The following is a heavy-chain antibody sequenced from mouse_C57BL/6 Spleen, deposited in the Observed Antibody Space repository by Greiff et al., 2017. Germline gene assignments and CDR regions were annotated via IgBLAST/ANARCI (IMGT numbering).Heavy chain of an antibody. CDR2: IDPSDSYT. D-gene: IGHD2-2*01. J-gene: IGHJ3*01. CDR1: GYTFTSYW. CDR3: ARYGYDTWFAY. V-gene: IGHV1-69*01. Sequence: VQLQQPGAELVMPGASVKLSCKASGYTFTSYWMHWVKQRPGQGLEWIGEIDPSDSYTNYNQKFKGKSTLTVDKSSSTAYMQLSSLTSEDSAVYYCARYGYDTWFAYWGQGTLVTVSA.